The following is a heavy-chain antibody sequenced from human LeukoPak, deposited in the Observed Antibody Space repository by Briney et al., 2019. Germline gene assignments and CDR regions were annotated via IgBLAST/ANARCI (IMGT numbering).Heavy chain of an antibody. CDR3: ARVNWYDYVWGSYRETLYYFDY. J-gene: IGHJ4*02. Sequence: GGSLRLSCAASGFTFSSYWMSWVRQAPGKGLEWVANIKQDGSEKYYVDSVKGRFTISRDNAKNSLYLQMNSLRAEDTAVYYCARVNWYDYVWGSYRETLYYFDYWGQGTLVTVSS. D-gene: IGHD3-16*02. CDR1: GFTFSSYW. CDR2: IKQDGSEK. V-gene: IGHV3-7*01.